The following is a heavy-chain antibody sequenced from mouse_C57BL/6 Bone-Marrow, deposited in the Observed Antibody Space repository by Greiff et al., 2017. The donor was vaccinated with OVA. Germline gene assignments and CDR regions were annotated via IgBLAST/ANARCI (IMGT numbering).Heavy chain of an antibody. J-gene: IGHJ4*01. Sequence: QVQLQQPGAELVKPGASVTLSCKASGYTFTSYWMHWVKQRPGQGLEWIGMIHPNSGSTNYNEKFKSKATLTVDKSSSTAYMQLSSLTSEDSAVYYCAGGYDAPYYAMDYWGQGTSVTVSS. CDR1: GYTFTSYW. CDR2: IHPNSGST. CDR3: AGGYDAPYYAMDY. V-gene: IGHV1-64*01. D-gene: IGHD2-2*01.